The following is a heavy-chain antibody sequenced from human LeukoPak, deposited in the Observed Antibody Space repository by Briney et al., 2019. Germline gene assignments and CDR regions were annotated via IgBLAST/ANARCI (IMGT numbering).Heavy chain of an antibody. D-gene: IGHD2-2*01. CDR1: GFTFSSYG. Sequence: GGSLRLSCAASGFTFSSYGMHWVRQAPDKGLEWVAIIWYDGSNKYYADSVKGRFTISRDNSKNTLYLQMNSLRAEDTAVYYCARDNQPYCSSTSCYAGAHWFDPWGQGTLVTVSS. J-gene: IGHJ5*02. CDR2: IWYDGSNK. CDR3: ARDNQPYCSSTSCYAGAHWFDP. V-gene: IGHV3-33*01.